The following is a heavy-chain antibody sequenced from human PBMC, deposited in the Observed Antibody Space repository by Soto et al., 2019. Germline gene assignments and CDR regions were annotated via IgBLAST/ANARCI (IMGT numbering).Heavy chain of an antibody. CDR1: GYTFITYG. J-gene: IGHJ4*02. Sequence: QVQLVQSGAEVKKPGASVKVSCKASGYTFITYGVSWVRQAPGQGLDWLGWIRTHNGNTRYAERLQGRVTMTTDTTTHTAYMELSNLRSDDTAVYSCARGPTDYYDNSANYFLDYWGQGTLVTVSS. CDR3: ARGPTDYYDNSANYFLDY. V-gene: IGHV1-18*01. CDR2: IRTHNGNT. D-gene: IGHD3-22*01.